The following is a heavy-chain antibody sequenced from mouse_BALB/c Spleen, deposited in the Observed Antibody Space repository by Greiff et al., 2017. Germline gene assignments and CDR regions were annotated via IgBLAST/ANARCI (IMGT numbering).Heavy chain of an antibody. CDR2: ISYDGSN. Sequence: EVQLVESGPGLVKPSQSLSLTCSVTGYSITSGYYWNWIRQFPGNKLEWMGYISYDGSNNYNPSLKNRISITRDTSKNQFFLKLNSVTTEDTATYYCAREDRYGPAMDYWGQGTSVTVSS. J-gene: IGHJ4*01. CDR1: GYSITSGYY. CDR3: AREDRYGPAMDY. V-gene: IGHV3-6*02. D-gene: IGHD2-14*01.